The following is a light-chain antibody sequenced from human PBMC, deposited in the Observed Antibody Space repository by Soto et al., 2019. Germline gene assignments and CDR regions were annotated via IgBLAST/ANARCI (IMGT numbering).Light chain of an antibody. CDR3: QQYKSYWT. V-gene: IGKV1-5*03. CDR2: KAC. J-gene: IGKJ1*01. Sequence: DIQMTQSPSTLSASVGDRVTITCRASQSISAWLAWYQQKPGKAPKLLIYKACILESRVPSRFSGSGSGTEYTLIFTSMQPDDVATYFCQQYKSYWTFGTGTRVEI. CDR1: QSISAW.